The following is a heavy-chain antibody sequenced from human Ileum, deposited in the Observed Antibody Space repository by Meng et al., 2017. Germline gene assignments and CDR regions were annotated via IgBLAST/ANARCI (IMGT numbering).Heavy chain of an antibody. CDR2: ISSSSSYI. V-gene: IGHV3-21*01. CDR1: GFTFSSYS. D-gene: IGHD6-19*01. J-gene: IGHJ3*02. CDR3: ARGDSSGWQTDPYDAFDI. Sequence: GESLKISCAASGFTFSSYSMNWVRQAPGKGLEWVSSISSSSSYIYYADSVKGRFTISRDNAKNSLYLQMNSLRAEDTAVYYCARGDSSGWQTDPYDAFDIWGQGTMVTVSS.